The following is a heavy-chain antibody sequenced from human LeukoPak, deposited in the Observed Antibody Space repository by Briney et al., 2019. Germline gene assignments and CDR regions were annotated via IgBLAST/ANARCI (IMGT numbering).Heavy chain of an antibody. CDR2: ISASRGTT. Sequence: PGGSLRLSCAASGFTFSSYAMSWVREAPGKGLEWVSSISASRGTTYYADSVKGRFTISRDNSRNTLYLQMNSLRAEDTAVYYCAKELVTRAVGGAFDIWGQGTMVTVSS. V-gene: IGHV3-23*01. D-gene: IGHD2-21*02. CDR1: GFTFSSYA. CDR3: AKELVTRAVGGAFDI. J-gene: IGHJ3*02.